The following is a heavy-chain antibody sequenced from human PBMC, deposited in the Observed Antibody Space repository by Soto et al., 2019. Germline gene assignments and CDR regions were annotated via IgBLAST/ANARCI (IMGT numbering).Heavy chain of an antibody. CDR2: INPSGGT. Sequence: VQMEESGGGLIQPGGSLSLSCVASGFAVSSNHMSWVRQVPGKGLEWIGEINPSGGTNYNPSLKSRVTISVATSKNQFSLKLSSVTAADTAVYYCARVLAARASRDFDYWGQGTLVTVSS. V-gene: IGHV4-4*02. CDR1: GFAVSSNH. J-gene: IGHJ4*02. D-gene: IGHD6-6*01. CDR3: ARVLAARASRDFDY.